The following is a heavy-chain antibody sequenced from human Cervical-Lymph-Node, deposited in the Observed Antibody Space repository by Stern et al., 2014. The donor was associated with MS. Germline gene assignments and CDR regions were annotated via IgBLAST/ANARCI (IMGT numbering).Heavy chain of an antibody. CDR3: ARGELDTAMARGYFDY. Sequence: QVQLVESGAEVKKPGSSVKVSCKASGGTFSSYAISWVRQAPGQGLEWMGGIIPIFGTANYAQKFQGRVTITADESTSTAYMELSSLRSEDTAVYYCARGELDTAMARGYFDYWGQGTLVTVSS. CDR2: IIPIFGTA. J-gene: IGHJ4*02. CDR1: GGTFSSYA. D-gene: IGHD5-18*01. V-gene: IGHV1-69*01.